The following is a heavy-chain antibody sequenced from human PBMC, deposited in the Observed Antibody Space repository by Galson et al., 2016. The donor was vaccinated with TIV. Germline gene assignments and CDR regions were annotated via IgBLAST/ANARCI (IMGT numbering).Heavy chain of an antibody. D-gene: IGHD3-9*01. CDR3: ARADSVDISSTEY. CDR1: GGTFSRYT. J-gene: IGHJ4*02. CDR2: IIPLLGIT. V-gene: IGHV1-69*02. Sequence: SVKVSCKASGGTFSRYTVSWVRLAPGQGLEWMGRIIPLLGITNYAQKFQGRVTITADRFTGTAYLELSSLKPGDTAVYYCARADSVDISSTEYWGQGTLVTVSS.